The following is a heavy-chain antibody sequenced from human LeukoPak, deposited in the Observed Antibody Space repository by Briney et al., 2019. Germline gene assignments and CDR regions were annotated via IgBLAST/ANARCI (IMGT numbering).Heavy chain of an antibody. D-gene: IGHD6-13*01. V-gene: IGHV5-51*01. CDR1: GYSFSSYW. J-gene: IGHJ4*02. Sequence: GESLKIPCKGSGYSFSSYWIGWVRQMPGKGLEWMGIIYPGDSDTRYSPSFQGQVTISADKSISTAYLQWSSLKASDTAMYYCARHGGSSWYTFDYWGQGTLVTVSS. CDR2: IYPGDSDT. CDR3: ARHGGSSWYTFDY.